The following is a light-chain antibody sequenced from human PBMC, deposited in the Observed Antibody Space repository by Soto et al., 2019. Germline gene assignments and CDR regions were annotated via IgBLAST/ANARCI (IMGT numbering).Light chain of an antibody. CDR3: QQFVNSPYMYA. V-gene: IGKV4-1*01. Sequence: DIVMTQSPDSLAVSLGERATINCQSSQSVLFSSNNKNYLAWYQQKPVQPPKLLIYWASTRESGVPDRFSGGGSGTDFTLTISRLQAEDVAVYYCQQFVNSPYMYAFGQGTKLEI. CDR1: QSVLFSSNNKNY. J-gene: IGKJ2*01. CDR2: WAS.